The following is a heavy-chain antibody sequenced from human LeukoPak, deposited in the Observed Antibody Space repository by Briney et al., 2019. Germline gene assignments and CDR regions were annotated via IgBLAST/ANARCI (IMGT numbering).Heavy chain of an antibody. Sequence: PSETLSLTCAVYGGSFSGYYWSWIRQPPGKGLGWIGEINHSGSTNYNPSLKSRVTISVDTSKNQFSLKLSSVTAADTAVYYCAIGRRGQQWLPREFDPWGQGTLVTVSS. D-gene: IGHD6-19*01. CDR1: GGSFSGYY. J-gene: IGHJ5*02. CDR3: AIGRRGQQWLPREFDP. CDR2: INHSGST. V-gene: IGHV4-34*01.